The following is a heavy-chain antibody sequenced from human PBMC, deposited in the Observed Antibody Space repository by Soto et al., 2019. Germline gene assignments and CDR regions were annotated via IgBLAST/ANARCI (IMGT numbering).Heavy chain of an antibody. J-gene: IGHJ4*02. D-gene: IGHD3-16*01. Sequence: QPQLQESGPGLVKPSETLSLTCTVSNGSTSSRSFYWGWIRQPPGKGLEWIGHVFYSESTFYNPSLRSRVTISVHTSDNRFFLNMRSGTAADTAIYYCVSHEEGAFDYWGPGTLVSVSS. V-gene: IGHV4-39*01. CDR3: VSHEEGAFDY. CDR1: NGSTSSRSFY. CDR2: VFYSEST.